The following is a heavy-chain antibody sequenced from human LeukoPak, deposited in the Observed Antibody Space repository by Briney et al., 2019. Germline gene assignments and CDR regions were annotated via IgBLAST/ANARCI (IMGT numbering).Heavy chain of an antibody. CDR1: GGSISSYY. CDR3: ASCITGTPWSGWYFDL. V-gene: IGHV4-4*07. Sequence: SETLSLTCTVSGGSISSYYWSWIRQPAGKGLEWIGRIYTSGSTNYNPSLKSRVTMSVDTSKNQFSLKLSSVTAADTAVYYCASCITGTPWSGWYFDLWGRGTLVTVSS. D-gene: IGHD1-20*01. J-gene: IGHJ2*01. CDR2: IYTSGST.